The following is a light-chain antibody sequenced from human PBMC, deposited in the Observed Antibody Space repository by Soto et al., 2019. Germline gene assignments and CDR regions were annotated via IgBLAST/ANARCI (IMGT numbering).Light chain of an antibody. Sequence: QSVLTQPPSVSGAPGQRVTISCTGSSSNIGAGYDVHWYQQLPGTAPKLLIYGNSNRPSGVPYRFSGSKSGTSASLAITGLQAEDEADYYCQSYDSSLSLYGFGTGTKVTVL. J-gene: IGLJ1*01. V-gene: IGLV1-40*01. CDR2: GNS. CDR3: QSYDSSLSLYG. CDR1: SSNIGAGYD.